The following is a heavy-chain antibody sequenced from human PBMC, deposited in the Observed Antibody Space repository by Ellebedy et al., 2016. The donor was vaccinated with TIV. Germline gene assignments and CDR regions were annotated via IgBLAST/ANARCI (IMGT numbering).Heavy chain of an antibody. CDR1: GFTFSSYD. D-gene: IGHD2-2*01. J-gene: IGHJ3*02. CDR2: IKQDGRDK. V-gene: IGHV3-7*01. Sequence: GESLKISCAASGFTFSSYDMHWVRQPPGKGLEWVANIKQDGRDKYYVDSVRGRFTISRDNAKNSLYLQMNSLTVEDTAVYYCARRYCTISRCFAASWASLDMWGQGTMVTVSS. CDR3: ARRYCTISRCFAASWASLDM.